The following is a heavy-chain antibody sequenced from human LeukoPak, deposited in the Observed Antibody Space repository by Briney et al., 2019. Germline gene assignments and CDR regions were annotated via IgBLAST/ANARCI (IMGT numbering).Heavy chain of an antibody. CDR3: AKDNYDYGDYDGGDY. D-gene: IGHD4-17*01. CDR2: IRYDGSNK. V-gene: IGHV3-30*02. J-gene: IGHJ4*02. Sequence: GGSLRLSCAASGFTFSSYGMHWVRQAPGKGLEGVAFIRYDGSNKYYADSVKGRSTISRDNSKNTLYLQMNSLRAEDTAVYYCAKDNYDYGDYDGGDYWGQGTLVTVSS. CDR1: GFTFSSYG.